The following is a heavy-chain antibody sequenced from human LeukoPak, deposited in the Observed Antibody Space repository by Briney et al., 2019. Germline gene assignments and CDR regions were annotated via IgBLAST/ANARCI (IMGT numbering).Heavy chain of an antibody. Sequence: PGGSLRLSCTVSGFTVSSNSMSWVRQAPGKGLVWVSRINSDGSSTSYADSVKGRFTISRDNAKNTLYLQMNSLRAEDTAVYYCAREGMVYAHDYWGQGTLVTVSS. J-gene: IGHJ4*02. CDR1: GFTVSSNS. V-gene: IGHV3-74*01. D-gene: IGHD2-8*01. CDR3: AREGMVYAHDY. CDR2: INSDGSST.